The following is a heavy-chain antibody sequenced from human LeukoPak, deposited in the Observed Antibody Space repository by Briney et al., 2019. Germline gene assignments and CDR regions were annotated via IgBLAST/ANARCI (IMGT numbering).Heavy chain of an antibody. D-gene: IGHD3-10*01. J-gene: IGHJ4*02. CDR1: GFTFTDHY. CDR2: INGKRGAT. Sequence: ASVKVSCKASGFTFTDHYLHWVRQVPGQGLEWMGWINGKRGATFYAQKFQGRITVTRDTSISTMYLEVNSLTTDDTAVYYCVRDFDSGPDYWGQGTLVAASS. CDR3: VRDFDSGPDY. V-gene: IGHV1-2*02.